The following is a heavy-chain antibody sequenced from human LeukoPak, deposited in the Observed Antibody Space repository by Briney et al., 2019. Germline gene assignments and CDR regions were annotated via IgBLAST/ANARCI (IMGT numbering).Heavy chain of an antibody. D-gene: IGHD4-11*01. CDR1: GGSISSSSYY. V-gene: IGHV4-39*07. CDR2: IYYSGST. CDR3: ARSAFAFSGYSNYRRRWFDP. J-gene: IGHJ5*02. Sequence: PSETLCLTCTVSGGSISSSSYYWGWLRQPPGKGREWIGSIYYSGSTYYNPSPKSRVTIAVDTSKNQFSLKLSSVTAADTAVYYCARSAFAFSGYSNYRRRWFDPWGQGTLVTVSS.